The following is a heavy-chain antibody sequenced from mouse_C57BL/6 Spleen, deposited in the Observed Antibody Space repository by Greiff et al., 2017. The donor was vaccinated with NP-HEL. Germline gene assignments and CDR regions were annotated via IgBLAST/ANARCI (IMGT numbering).Heavy chain of an antibody. CDR3: ARTRFYDYDLDYYAMDY. CDR2: IWSGGST. D-gene: IGHD2-4*01. V-gene: IGHV2-2*01. CDR1: GFSLTSYG. Sequence: QVQLKQSGPGLVQPSQSLSITCTVSGFSLTSYGVHWVRQSPGKGLEWLGVIWSGGSTDYNAAFISRLSISKDNSKSQVFFKMNSLQADDTAIYYCARTRFYDYDLDYYAMDYGGQGTSVTVSS. J-gene: IGHJ4*01.